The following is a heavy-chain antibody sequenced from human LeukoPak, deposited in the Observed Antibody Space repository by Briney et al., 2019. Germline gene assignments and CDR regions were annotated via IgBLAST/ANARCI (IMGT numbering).Heavy chain of an antibody. V-gene: IGHV5-51*01. D-gene: IGHD3-3*01. J-gene: IGHJ3*02. CDR3: ARPITIFGVVGAFDI. CDR1: GYSFTSYW. CDR2: IYPGDSDT. Sequence: GESLKISCKGSGYSFTSYWIGWVRQMPGKGLEWMGIIYPGDSDTRYSPSFQGQVTISADKSISTAYLQWSSLKASDTAMYYCARPITIFGVVGAFDIWGQGTKVTVSS.